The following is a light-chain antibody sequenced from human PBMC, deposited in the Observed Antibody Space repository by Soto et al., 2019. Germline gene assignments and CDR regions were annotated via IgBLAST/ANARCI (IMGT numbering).Light chain of an antibody. Sequence: QSALTQPASVSGSPGQSITISCIGTSSDVGGYKSVSWYQQYPGKAPKLIIYDVSNRPSGVSNRFSGSKSDNTASLTISGLQAEDDANYYWSAYTSSNSLHVVFGGGTKLTVL. J-gene: IGLJ2*01. CDR3: SAYTSSNSLHVV. CDR1: SSDVGGYKS. V-gene: IGLV2-14*01. CDR2: DVS.